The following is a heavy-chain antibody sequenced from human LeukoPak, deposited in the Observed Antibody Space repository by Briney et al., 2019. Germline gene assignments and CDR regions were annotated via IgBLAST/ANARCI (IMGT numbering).Heavy chain of an antibody. CDR2: INWNGGST. CDR3: ARGAERSGYDY. D-gene: IGHD3-22*01. CDR1: GFTFDDYG. J-gene: IGHJ4*02. Sequence: GGSLRLSCAASGFTFDDYGMSWVRQAPGKGLEWVSGINWNGGSTGYEDSVKGRFTISRDNAKNSLYLQMNTLRGEDTAVYYCARGAERSGYDYWGQGTLVTVAS. V-gene: IGHV3-20*04.